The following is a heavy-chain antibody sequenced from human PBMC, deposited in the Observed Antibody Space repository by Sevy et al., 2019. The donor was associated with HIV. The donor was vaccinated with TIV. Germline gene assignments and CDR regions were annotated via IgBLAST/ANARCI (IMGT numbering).Heavy chain of an antibody. CDR1: GGSISSKNYY. V-gene: IGHV4-39*01. D-gene: IGHD6-13*01. CDR3: ARSPPWGNTWLYYFGN. Sequence: SETLSLTCTVSGGSISSKNYYWCWLRQPPGKGLEWIGSVYYSGSTYYNPSLKSRVTISVETSKNQFSLTLSSVTAADTAVYYCARSPPWGNTWLYYFGNWGQGTLVTVSS. CDR2: VYYSGST. J-gene: IGHJ4*02.